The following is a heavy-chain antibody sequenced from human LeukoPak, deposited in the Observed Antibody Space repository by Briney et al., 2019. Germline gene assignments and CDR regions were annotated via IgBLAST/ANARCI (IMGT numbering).Heavy chain of an antibody. Sequence: GGSLRLPCAASGFTFSSYSMNWVRQAPGKGLEWVSYISSSSSTIYYADSVKGRFTISRDNAKNSLYLQMNSLRAEDTAVYYCARDGAPSNYYYYYYMDVWGKGTTVTVSS. CDR2: ISSSSSTI. V-gene: IGHV3-48*04. CDR1: GFTFSSYS. J-gene: IGHJ6*03. D-gene: IGHD1-26*01. CDR3: ARDGAPSNYYYYYYMDV.